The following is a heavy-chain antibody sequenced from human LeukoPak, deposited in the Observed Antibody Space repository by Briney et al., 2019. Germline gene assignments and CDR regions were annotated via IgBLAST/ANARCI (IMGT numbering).Heavy chain of an antibody. Sequence: ASVKVSCKASRYTFTSYGISWVRQAPGQGLEWMGWISAYNGNTNYAQKLQGRVTMTTDTSTSTAYMELRSLRSEDTAVYYCARDSLLWFGELSPLDYWGQGTLVTVSS. CDR2: ISAYNGNT. CDR1: RYTFTSYG. V-gene: IGHV1-18*01. J-gene: IGHJ4*02. D-gene: IGHD3-10*01. CDR3: ARDSLLWFGELSPLDY.